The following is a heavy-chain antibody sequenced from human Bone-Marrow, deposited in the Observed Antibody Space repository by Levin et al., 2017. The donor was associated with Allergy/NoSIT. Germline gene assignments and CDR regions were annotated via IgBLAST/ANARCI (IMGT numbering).Heavy chain of an antibody. D-gene: IGHD1-26*01. CDR2: IFLGDSDS. CDR3: GKHVGAWDSTQNWFDP. J-gene: IGHJ5*02. Sequence: GGSLRLSCKGSGHNITNYWLGWVRQMPGKGLEWMGSIFLGDSDSRYSPSFQGQVTMSADKSISTAYLQWSSLKASDTAMYYCGKHVGAWDSTQNWFDPWGQGTLVTV. V-gene: IGHV5-51*01. CDR1: GHNITNYW.